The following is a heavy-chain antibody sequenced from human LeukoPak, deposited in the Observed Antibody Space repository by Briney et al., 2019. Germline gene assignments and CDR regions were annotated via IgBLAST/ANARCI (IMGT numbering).Heavy chain of an antibody. Sequence: PSDTLSLTCTVSRGSISGYYWSWIRQPPGRRLEWIAFIYYSGSTNYNPSLKSRATISVDTSKNQFSLKLNSVTAADTAVYYCARYEYCSGGRCYNDHWGQGTLVTVSS. J-gene: IGHJ4*02. D-gene: IGHD2-15*01. CDR2: IYYSGST. CDR3: ARYEYCSGGRCYNDH. CDR1: RGSISGYY. V-gene: IGHV4-59*07.